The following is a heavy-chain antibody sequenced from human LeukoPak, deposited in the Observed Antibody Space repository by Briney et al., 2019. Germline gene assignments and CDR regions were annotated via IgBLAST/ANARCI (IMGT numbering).Heavy chain of an antibody. CDR1: GFTFYSAW. J-gene: IGHJ4*02. CDR2: IKSKTDGGTT. V-gene: IGHV3-15*07. Sequence: PGGSLRLSCAASGFTFYSAWMNWVRQAPGKGLEWVGRIKSKTDGGTTDYAAPVKGRFTISRDDSKNTLYLQMNSLKTEDTAVYYCTTNRWDSGWYGFDYWGQGTLVTVSS. CDR3: TTNRWDSGWYGFDY. D-gene: IGHD6-19*01.